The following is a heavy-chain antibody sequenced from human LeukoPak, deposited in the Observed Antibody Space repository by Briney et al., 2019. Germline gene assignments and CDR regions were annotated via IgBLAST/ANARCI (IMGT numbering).Heavy chain of an antibody. J-gene: IGHJ4*02. CDR3: ARGPGWYYFDY. CDR1: GGSISNYY. D-gene: IGHD6-19*01. Sequence: PSETLSLTCTVSGGSISNYYWSWIRQPPGKGLEWIGYIYYSRSTNYNPSLKSRVTISVDTSKNQFSLKLSSVTAADTAVYYCARGPGWYYFDYWGQGTLVTVSS. CDR2: IYYSRST. V-gene: IGHV4-59*01.